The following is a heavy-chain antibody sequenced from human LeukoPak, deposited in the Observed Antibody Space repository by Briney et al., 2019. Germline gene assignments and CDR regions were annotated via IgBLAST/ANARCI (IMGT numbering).Heavy chain of an antibody. CDR3: AKDESSFVAASTGTFDY. Sequence: GGSLRLSRAASGFTFDDYAMHWVRQAPGKGLEWVSGISWNSGSIGYADSVKGRFTISRDNAKNSLYLQMNSLRAEDTALYYCAKDESSFVAASTGTFDYWGQGTLVTVSS. V-gene: IGHV3-9*01. D-gene: IGHD1-1*01. CDR2: ISWNSGSI. J-gene: IGHJ4*02. CDR1: GFTFDDYA.